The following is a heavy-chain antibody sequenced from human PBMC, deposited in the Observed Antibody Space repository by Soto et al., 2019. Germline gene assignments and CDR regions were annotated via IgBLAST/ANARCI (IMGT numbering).Heavy chain of an antibody. D-gene: IGHD6-6*01. CDR1: GFTFSSYG. CDR2: ISYDGSNK. CDR3: AKDMNPWYSSSSVDY. Sequence: GGSLRLSCAASGFTFSSYGMHWVRQAPGKGLEWVAVISYDGSNKYYADSVKGRFTISRDNSKNTLYLQMNSLRAEDTAVYYCAKDMNPWYSSSSVDYWGQGTLVTVSS. J-gene: IGHJ4*02. V-gene: IGHV3-30*18.